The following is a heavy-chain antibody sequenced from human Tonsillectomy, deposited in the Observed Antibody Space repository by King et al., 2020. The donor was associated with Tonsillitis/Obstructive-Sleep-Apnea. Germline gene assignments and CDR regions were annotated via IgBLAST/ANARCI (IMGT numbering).Heavy chain of an antibody. CDR3: ASAGNGDFDY. V-gene: IGHV1-69*10. CDR1: GGTFSSYA. J-gene: IGHJ4*02. Sequence: QLVQSGAEVKKPGSSVMVSCKASGGTFSSYAIGWVRQAPGQGLEWMGGIIPVLGIPNYAQKFQGRVTITADVSTSTAYMELSSLRSEDTAVYYCASAGNGDFDYWGQGTLVTVSS. D-gene: IGHD4-23*01. CDR2: IIPVLGIP.